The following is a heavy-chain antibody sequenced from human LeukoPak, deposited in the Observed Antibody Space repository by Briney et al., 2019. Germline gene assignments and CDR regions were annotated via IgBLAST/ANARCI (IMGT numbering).Heavy chain of an antibody. V-gene: IGHV3-9*01. Sequence: GGSLTLPCAASGFTFDDYAMHWVRQAPGKGLEWVSDISWNSGSIGYADSVGGRFTIFRDNAKDSVYLQMNSLRAEDSATYYCVREGFYFFDFWGQGTLVTVS. J-gene: IGHJ4*01. CDR3: VREGFYFFDF. CDR1: GFTFDDYA. CDR2: ISWNSGSI.